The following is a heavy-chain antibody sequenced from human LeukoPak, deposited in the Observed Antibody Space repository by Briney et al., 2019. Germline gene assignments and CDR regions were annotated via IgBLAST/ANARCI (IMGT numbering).Heavy chain of an antibody. CDR3: AKESRYSQYMDV. CDR1: GFTFSNYA. V-gene: IGHV3-23*01. CDR2: ISARGDST. D-gene: IGHD2-15*01. Sequence: QSGGSLILSCAASGFTFSNYAMSWVRQAPGKGLEWVSVISARGDSTYYADSLKGRITISRDDSKNTMYLQMNSLRAEDTAIYYCAKESRYSQYMDVWGKGTTVTVSS. J-gene: IGHJ6*03.